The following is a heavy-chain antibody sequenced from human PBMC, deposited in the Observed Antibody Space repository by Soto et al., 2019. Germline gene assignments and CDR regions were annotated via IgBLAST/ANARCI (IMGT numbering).Heavy chain of an antibody. CDR3: ARGGYYYGSGSYPSSYYYGMDV. Sequence: GGSLRLSCAASGFSLSTYGMHWVRQAPGKGLEGVAFISNDGSNKYYADSVKGRFTISRDNSKNTLYLQMNSLRAEDTAVYYCARGGYYYGSGSYPSSYYYGMDVWGQGTTVTVSS. D-gene: IGHD3-10*01. CDR1: GFSLSTYG. J-gene: IGHJ6*02. V-gene: IGHV3-30*03. CDR2: ISNDGSNK.